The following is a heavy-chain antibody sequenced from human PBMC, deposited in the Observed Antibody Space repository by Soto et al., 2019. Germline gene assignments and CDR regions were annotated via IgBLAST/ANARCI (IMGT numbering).Heavy chain of an antibody. CDR3: ARDQGGEFLKGSGMDV. Sequence: QVQLQESGPGLVKPSETLSLTCTVSGDSISRYYWNWIRLSPGKGLEWIGYIYYSGETNYNPSVKSRVTISVDRTKNQFSQKLSSVTAADTAVYYCARDQGGEFLKGSGMDVWGQGTTVTVSS. J-gene: IGHJ6*02. V-gene: IGHV4-59*01. CDR1: GDSISRYY. CDR2: IYYSGET. D-gene: IGHD3-10*01.